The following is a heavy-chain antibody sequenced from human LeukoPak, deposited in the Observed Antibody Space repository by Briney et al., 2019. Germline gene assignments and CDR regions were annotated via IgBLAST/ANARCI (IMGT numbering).Heavy chain of an antibody. Sequence: PGGSLRLSCAASGFTFSDYYMSWIRQAPGKGLEWVTFIGYDGSKIYYADSVKGRFTISRDNSKNTLYLQMNSLRAEDTAVYYCAKEGRGGFDIWGQGTMVTVSS. V-gene: IGHV3-30*02. CDR1: GFTFSDYY. D-gene: IGHD3-16*01. J-gene: IGHJ3*02. CDR2: IGYDGSKI. CDR3: AKEGRGGFDI.